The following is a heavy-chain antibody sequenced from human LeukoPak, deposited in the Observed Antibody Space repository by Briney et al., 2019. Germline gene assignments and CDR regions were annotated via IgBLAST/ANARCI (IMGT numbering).Heavy chain of an antibody. CDR1: GYTFTSYD. J-gene: IGHJ4*02. Sequence: ASVKVSCRASGYTFTSYDINWVRQATGQGLEWMGWMNPNSGNTGYAQKFQGRVTMTRNTSISTAYMELSSLRSEDTAVYYCARGKTITMVQGVIFYWGQGTLVAVSS. D-gene: IGHD3-10*01. CDR3: ARGKTITMVQGVIFY. V-gene: IGHV1-8*01. CDR2: MNPNSGNT.